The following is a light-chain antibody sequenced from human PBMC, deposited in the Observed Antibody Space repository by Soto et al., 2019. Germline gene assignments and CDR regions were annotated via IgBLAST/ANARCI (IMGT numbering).Light chain of an antibody. CDR1: SSDDGGYNY. V-gene: IGLV2-14*01. J-gene: IGLJ2*01. CDR2: EVG. Sequence: QSVLTQPASVSGSPGQSITISCTGTSSDDGGYNYVSWYQQHPGKAPKLMIYEVGNRPSGVSNRFSGSKSGNTASLTISGLQAEDEADYYCSSYTSSSTPVVFGGGTKVTVL. CDR3: SSYTSSSTPVV.